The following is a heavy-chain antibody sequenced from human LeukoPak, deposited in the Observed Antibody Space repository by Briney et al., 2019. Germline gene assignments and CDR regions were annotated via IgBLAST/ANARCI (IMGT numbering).Heavy chain of an antibody. J-gene: IGHJ4*02. Sequence: GGSLRLSCAAPGFTFSSSDMNWVRQAPGKGLEWVSAISASGDRTYYADSVKGRFAISRDNSKNTVYLQVNSLRAGDTAVYYCAKGGGWLYYFDYWGQGTLVTVSS. CDR3: AKGGGWLYYFDY. V-gene: IGHV3-23*01. CDR1: GFTFSSSD. CDR2: ISASGDRT. D-gene: IGHD6-19*01.